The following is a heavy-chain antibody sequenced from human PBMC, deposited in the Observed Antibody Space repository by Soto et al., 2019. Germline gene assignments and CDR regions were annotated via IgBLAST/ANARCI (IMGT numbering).Heavy chain of an antibody. D-gene: IGHD2-21*02. Sequence: QVQLVQSGAEVRKPGSSVEVSCMASGSTFSSYTVNWLRQAPGQGLEWIGRIIPVLGVTHYARRFQGRVTITADRSRKTAYMELTSLTSEDTAVYYCARRRYCGVDCYNKFYYGMDVRGQGTTVTVSS. V-gene: IGHV1-69*02. CDR1: GSTFSSYT. J-gene: IGHJ6*02. CDR3: ARRRYCGVDCYNKFYYGMDV. CDR2: IIPVLGVT.